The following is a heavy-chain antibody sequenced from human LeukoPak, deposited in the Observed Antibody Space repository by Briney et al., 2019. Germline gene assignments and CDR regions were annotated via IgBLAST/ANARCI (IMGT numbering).Heavy chain of an antibody. CDR2: LKQDGSEK. V-gene: IGHV3-7*01. CDR1: GFTFSDYY. CDR3: AELGITMIGGV. D-gene: IGHD3-10*02. Sequence: GGSLRLSCAASGFTFSDYYMSWIRQAPGKGLEWVANLKQDGSEKYYVDSVKGRFTISRDNAKNSLYLQMNSLRAEDTAVYYCAELGITMIGGVWGKGTTVTISS. J-gene: IGHJ6*04.